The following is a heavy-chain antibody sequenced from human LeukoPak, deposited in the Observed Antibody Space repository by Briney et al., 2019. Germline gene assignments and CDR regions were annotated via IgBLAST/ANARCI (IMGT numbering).Heavy chain of an antibody. V-gene: IGHV3-33*01. CDR1: GFGFSNHG. D-gene: IGHD3-10*01. J-gene: IGHJ5*02. Sequence: GGSLRLSCAASGFGFSNHGMHWVRQAPGERLEWVAVIWDDGNNKRYANSVNGRFTISRDNSENTLYLQMNGLTAEDTAMYYCARDSYQDYYGRFDPWGQGTLVTVSS. CDR3: ARDSYQDYYGRFDP. CDR2: IWDDGNNK.